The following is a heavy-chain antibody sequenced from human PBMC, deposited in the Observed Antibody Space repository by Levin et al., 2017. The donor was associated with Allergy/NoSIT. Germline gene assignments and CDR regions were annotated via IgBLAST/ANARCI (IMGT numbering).Heavy chain of an antibody. CDR1: GFIFSGYA. J-gene: IGHJ4*02. CDR2: ISGSGGDI. Sequence: PSGGSLRLSCAASGFIFSGYAMTWVRQTPGRGLEWVSEISGSGGDIYYADSVKGRFTISKDKSKNTLYLQMNSLRVEDTATYYCAKGVERSWIRAGAFDYWGQGTLVTVSS. D-gene: IGHD2-15*01. CDR3: AKGVERSWIRAGAFDY. V-gene: IGHV3-23*01.